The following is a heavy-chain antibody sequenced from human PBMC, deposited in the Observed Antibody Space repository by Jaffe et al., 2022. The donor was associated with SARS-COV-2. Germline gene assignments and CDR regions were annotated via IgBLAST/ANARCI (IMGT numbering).Heavy chain of an antibody. CDR3: ARWGTDSSGYYYPCLDY. Sequence: EVQLVESGGGLVQPGGSLRLSCAASGFTFSSYSMNWVRQAPGKGLEWVSYISSSSSTIYYADSVKGRFTISRDNAKNSLYLQMNSLRDEDTAVYYCARWGTDSSGYYYPCLDYWGQGTLVTVSS. CDR1: GFTFSSYS. D-gene: IGHD3-22*01. V-gene: IGHV3-48*02. CDR2: ISSSSSTI. J-gene: IGHJ4*02.